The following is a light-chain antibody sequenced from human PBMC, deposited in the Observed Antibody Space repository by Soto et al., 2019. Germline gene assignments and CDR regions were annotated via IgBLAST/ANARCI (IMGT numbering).Light chain of an antibody. CDR2: DVA. CDR1: SSDVGDYNY. Sequence: QSALTQPASVSGSPGPSIAISCTGTSSDVGDYNYVSWYQQHPGKAPKLIIYDVAKRPSGVSDRLSGSKSGSTASLTISGLQAEDEAYYYCSSYSISSTRVFGGGTKLTVL. J-gene: IGLJ3*02. V-gene: IGLV2-14*03. CDR3: SSYSISSTRV.